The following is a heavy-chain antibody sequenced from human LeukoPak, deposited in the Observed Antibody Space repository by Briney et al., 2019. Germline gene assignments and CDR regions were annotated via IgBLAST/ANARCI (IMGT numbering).Heavy chain of an antibody. CDR2: INTDGSST. CDR1: GFTFTNYW. Sequence: GGSLRLSCAASGFTFTNYWMHWVRQAPGKGLVWVSHINTDGSSTNYADSVKGRFTISRDNAKNTLYPQMNSLRAEDTAVYYCARDPGAYFDYWGQGTLVTVSS. V-gene: IGHV3-74*01. D-gene: IGHD3-16*01. CDR3: ARDPGAYFDY. J-gene: IGHJ4*02.